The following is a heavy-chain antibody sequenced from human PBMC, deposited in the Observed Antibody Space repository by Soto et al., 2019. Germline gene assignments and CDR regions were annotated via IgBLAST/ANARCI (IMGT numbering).Heavy chain of an antibody. V-gene: IGHV4-34*01. J-gene: IGHJ4*02. Sequence: SEMLPLTCAVYGGYFSGYYWSWIRQPPGKGLEWIGEIDHSGSTNYNPSLKSRVTMSVETSKNQLSLKLSPVTAADTAVYYCARRKSSGYYYFDYWGQGTPVTVSS. CDR1: GGYFSGYY. CDR3: ARRKSSGYYYFDY. CDR2: IDHSGST. D-gene: IGHD3-22*01.